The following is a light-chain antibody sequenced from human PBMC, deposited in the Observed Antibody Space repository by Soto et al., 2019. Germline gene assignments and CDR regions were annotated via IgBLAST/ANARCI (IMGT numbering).Light chain of an antibody. V-gene: IGLV6-57*01. CDR2: EDN. CDR3: QSYASSNRYV. Sequence: NFMLTQPHSVSESPGKTVTISCTRSSGRIASDYVQWYQQRPGSSPTTVICEDNQRPSGVPDRFSGSIDSSSNSASLTLSRLKTEDEADYYCQSYASSNRYVFGTGTKLTVL. J-gene: IGLJ1*01. CDR1: SGRIASDY.